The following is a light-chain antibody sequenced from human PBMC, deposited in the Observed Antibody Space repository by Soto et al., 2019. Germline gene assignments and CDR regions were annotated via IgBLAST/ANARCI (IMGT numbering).Light chain of an antibody. J-gene: IGKJ3*01. Sequence: IQMTKAPSTLSSSVGATVTITFRAIQNINKSLALYQHNPCKAPKLMIYDASSLEGGFPSRFSGSGSWTEFTITISSLQPDDSAAYYGQQYNSNLFSFGPGSQVDVK. V-gene: IGKV1-5*01. CDR3: QQYNSNLFS. CDR1: QNINKS. CDR2: DAS.